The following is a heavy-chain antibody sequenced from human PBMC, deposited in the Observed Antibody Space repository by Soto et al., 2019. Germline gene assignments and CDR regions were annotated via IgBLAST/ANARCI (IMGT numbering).Heavy chain of an antibody. J-gene: IGHJ4*02. V-gene: IGHV1-69*01. CDR1: GGTFSNYG. D-gene: IGHD3-22*01. Sequence: QVQLVQSGAEVKKPGSSVKVSCKASGGTFSNYGISWVRQAPGQGLEWMGGSIRIFGTTNYAQKFQGRVTITADQSTSTANMELSSLRSEDTAVYYCARGGEYDSSGFYVDWGQGTLVTVSS. CDR2: SIRIFGTT. CDR3: ARGGEYDSSGFYVD.